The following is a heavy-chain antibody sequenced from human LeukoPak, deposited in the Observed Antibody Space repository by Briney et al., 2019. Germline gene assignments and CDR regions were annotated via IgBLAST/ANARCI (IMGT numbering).Heavy chain of an antibody. CDR2: INAGNDNT. CDR1: GYTFTSYA. D-gene: IGHD2-15*01. J-gene: IGHJ5*02. Sequence: ASVNGSCKASGYTFTSYAMHWVRQAPGQRLEWMGWINAGNDNTKYSQKLQGRVTITRDTSASTAYMELSSLRSEDTAVYYCARDLGYCTGGTCYPNWFDPWGQGTLVTVSS. CDR3: ARDLGYCTGGTCYPNWFDP. V-gene: IGHV1-3*01.